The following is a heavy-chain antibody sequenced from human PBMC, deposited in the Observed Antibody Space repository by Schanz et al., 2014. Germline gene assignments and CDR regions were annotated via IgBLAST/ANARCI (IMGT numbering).Heavy chain of an antibody. CDR2: IGTSGGT. V-gene: IGHV3-23*04. D-gene: IGHD2-21*01. J-gene: IGHJ3*02. Sequence: VQLVESGGGLVQPGGSLKLSCAASGLIFSNYVMSWVRQAPGKGLEWVSTIGTSGGTNYAESVKGRFTISRDNSKNTLYLQMNSLRAEDTAVYYCARDGYSVVVISPTESFDIWGQGTMVTMSP. CDR3: ARDGYSVVVISPTESFDI. CDR1: GLIFSNYV.